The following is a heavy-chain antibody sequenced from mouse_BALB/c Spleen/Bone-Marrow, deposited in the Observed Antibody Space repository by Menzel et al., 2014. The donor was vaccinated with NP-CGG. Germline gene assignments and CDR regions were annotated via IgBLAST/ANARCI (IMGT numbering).Heavy chain of an antibody. D-gene: IGHD1-1*01. CDR1: GDSITSGY. CDR3: ARILLRSYAMDY. J-gene: IGHJ4*01. V-gene: IGHV3-8*02. CDR2: ISYSGST. Sequence: EVQRVESGPSLVKPSQTLSLTCSVTGDSITSGYRNWIRKFPGNKLEYMGYISYSGSTYYNPSLKSRISITRDTSKNQYYLQLNSVTTEDTATYYCARILLRSYAMDYWGQGTSVTVSS.